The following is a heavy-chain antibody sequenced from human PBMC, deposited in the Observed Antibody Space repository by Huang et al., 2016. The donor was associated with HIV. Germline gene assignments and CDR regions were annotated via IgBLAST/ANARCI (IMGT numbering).Heavy chain of an antibody. V-gene: IGHV1-18*01. CDR1: GYSFTDYG. D-gene: IGHD3-22*01. J-gene: IGHJ3*01. CDR3: ARDPKYHRIGYYRQRRGIDV. Sequence: QAQLMQSGPEVKKPGASVKVSCKTSGYSFTDYGITGVRKAPGQGPEWVGWCSAFKGDTEIAQRLQGRVTLTTDTSTSMAYMELRSLRFDDTAVYFCARDPKYHRIGYYRQRRGIDVWGQGTMVSVSS. CDR2: CSAFKGDT.